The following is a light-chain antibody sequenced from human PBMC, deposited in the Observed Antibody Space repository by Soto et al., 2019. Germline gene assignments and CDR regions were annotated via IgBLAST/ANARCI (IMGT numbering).Light chain of an antibody. J-gene: IGLJ2*01. CDR3: QTWGTGIHVV. V-gene: IGLV4-69*01. CDR1: SGHSSYA. Sequence: SLGASVKLTCTLSSGHSSYAIAWHQQQPEKGPRYLMKLNSDGSHSKGDGIPDRFSGSSSGAERYLTISSLQSEDEADYYCQTWGTGIHVVFGGGTKVTVL. CDR2: LNSDGSH.